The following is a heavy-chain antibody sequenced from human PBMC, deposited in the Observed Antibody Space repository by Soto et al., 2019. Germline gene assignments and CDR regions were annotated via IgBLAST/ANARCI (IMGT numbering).Heavy chain of an antibody. D-gene: IGHD4-17*01. V-gene: IGHV5-51*01. CDR2: IYPGDSDT. CDR1: GYSFTSYW. J-gene: IGHJ4*02. Sequence: GESLKISCKGSGYSFTSYWIGWVRQMPGKGLEWMGIIYPGDSDTRYSPSFQGQVTISADKSISTAYLQWSSLKASDTAMYYCARKIFSNDYGNLYYFDYWGQGTLVTVSS. CDR3: ARKIFSNDYGNLYYFDY.